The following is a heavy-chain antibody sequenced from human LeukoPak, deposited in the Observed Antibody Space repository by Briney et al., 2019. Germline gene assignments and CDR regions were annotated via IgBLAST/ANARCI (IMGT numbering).Heavy chain of an antibody. J-gene: IGHJ5*02. Sequence: SETLSLTCTVSGYSISSGYYWGWIRQPPGQGLEWIGSIYHSGNTYYNPSLKSRVTISVATFKNQFSLKLSSVTAADTAVYYCARDLEDCSSTSCPLDHWGQGTLVTVSS. CDR1: GYSISSGYY. CDR3: ARDLEDCSSTSCPLDH. V-gene: IGHV4-38-2*02. D-gene: IGHD2-2*01. CDR2: IYHSGNT.